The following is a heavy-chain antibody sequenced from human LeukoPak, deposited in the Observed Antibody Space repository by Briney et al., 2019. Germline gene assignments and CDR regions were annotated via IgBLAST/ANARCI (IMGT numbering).Heavy chain of an antibody. Sequence: ASVKVSCKASGYTFTGYYMHWVRQAPGQGLEWMGWINPNSGGTNYAQKFQGRVTMTRDTSISTAYMELSRLRSDDTAVYYCARDLPHYYDSSGYYRPTDYWGQGTLVTVSS. J-gene: IGHJ4*02. CDR3: ARDLPHYYDSSGYYRPTDY. CDR2: INPNSGGT. CDR1: GYTFTGYY. D-gene: IGHD3-22*01. V-gene: IGHV1-2*02.